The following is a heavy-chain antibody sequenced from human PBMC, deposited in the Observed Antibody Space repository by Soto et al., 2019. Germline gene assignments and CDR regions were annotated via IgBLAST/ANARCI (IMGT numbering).Heavy chain of an antibody. V-gene: IGHV4-59*01. CDR2: VYYSGST. J-gene: IGHJ6*02. CDR1: GGSISSYY. CDR3: ARAQLLWFGELWGGMDV. Sequence: SETLSLTCTVCGGSISSYYWSWIRQPPGKGLEWIGYVYYSGSTNYNPSLKSRVTISVDTSKNQFSLKLSSVTAADTAVYYCARAQLLWFGELWGGMDVWGQGTTVTVSS. D-gene: IGHD3-10*01.